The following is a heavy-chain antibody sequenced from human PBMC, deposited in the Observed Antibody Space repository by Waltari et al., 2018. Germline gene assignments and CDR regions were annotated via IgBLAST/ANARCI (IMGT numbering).Heavy chain of an antibody. V-gene: IGHV3-66*02. CDR2: MYSGGST. D-gene: IGHD3-22*01. Sequence: EVQLVESGGGLVQPGGSLRLSCAASGFTVSSNYMSWVRQAPGKGLEWGSVMYSGGSTYYADSVKGRFTISRDNSKNTLYLQMNSLRAEDTAVYYCARAHYDSQSSWFDPWGQGTLVTVSS. CDR3: ARAHYDSQSSWFDP. J-gene: IGHJ5*02. CDR1: GFTVSSNY.